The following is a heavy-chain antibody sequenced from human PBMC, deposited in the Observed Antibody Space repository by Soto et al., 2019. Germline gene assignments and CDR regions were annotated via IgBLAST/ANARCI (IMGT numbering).Heavy chain of an antibody. CDR3: AREGIEYSSSLGNYYYGMDV. J-gene: IGHJ6*02. Sequence: SETLSLTCAVSGFSISSSFSYWGWIRQSPGKGLEWIGTIYSRGTTYYNPSLKSRVTISVDTSKNQFSLKLSSVTAADTAVYYCAREGIEYSSSLGNYYYGMDVWGQGTTVTVSS. D-gene: IGHD6-13*01. CDR1: GFSISSSFSY. V-gene: IGHV4-39*02. CDR2: IYSRGTT.